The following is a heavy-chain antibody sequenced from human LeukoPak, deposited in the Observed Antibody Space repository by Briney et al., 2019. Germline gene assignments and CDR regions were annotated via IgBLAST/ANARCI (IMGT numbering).Heavy chain of an antibody. Sequence: ASVKVSCKASGYTFTGYYMHWVRQAPGQGLEWMGWINPNSGGTNYAQKFQGRVTVTRDTSISTAYMELSRLRSDDTAVYYCARGRVVVAAGDYWGQGTLVTVSS. CDR2: INPNSGGT. D-gene: IGHD2-15*01. V-gene: IGHV1-2*02. J-gene: IGHJ4*02. CDR1: GYTFTGYY. CDR3: ARGRVVVAAGDY.